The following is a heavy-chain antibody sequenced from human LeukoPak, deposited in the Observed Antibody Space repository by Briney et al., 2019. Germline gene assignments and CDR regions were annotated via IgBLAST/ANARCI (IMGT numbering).Heavy chain of an antibody. J-gene: IGHJ4*02. CDR3: ARDRRWFGESSFDY. CDR1: GFTFSSYE. CDR2: ISSSGSTI. V-gene: IGHV3-48*03. D-gene: IGHD3-10*01. Sequence: PGGSLRLSCAASGFTFSSYEMNWVRQAPGKGLEWVSYISSSGSTIYYADSVKGRFTISRDNAKNTLDLQMSSLRAEDTAVYYCARDRRWFGESSFDYWGQGTLVTVSS.